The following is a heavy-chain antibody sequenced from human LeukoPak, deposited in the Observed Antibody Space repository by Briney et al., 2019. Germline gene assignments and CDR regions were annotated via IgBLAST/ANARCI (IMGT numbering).Heavy chain of an antibody. Sequence: SETLSLTCTVSGGSLWSFYWSWIRQSPGKGLECIGYIHYTGSTNYNPSLKSRVTISVETSKNQFSLKLKSVTAADTAVYYCARGGYYGSGNDFRFDPWGQGTLVTVSS. CDR1: GGSLWSFY. J-gene: IGHJ5*02. CDR2: IHYTGST. CDR3: ARGGYYGSGNDFRFDP. D-gene: IGHD3-10*01. V-gene: IGHV4-59*01.